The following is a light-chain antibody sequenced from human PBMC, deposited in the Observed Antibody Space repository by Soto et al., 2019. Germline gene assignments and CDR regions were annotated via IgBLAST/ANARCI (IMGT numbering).Light chain of an antibody. Sequence: QSALTQPPSASGSPGQSVTISCTGTSSDVGGYNYVSWYQQHPGKAPKLMIYDVTERPSGVPDRFSGSKSGNTASLTISGLQAEDEADYYCCSYAGSYTYVFGTGTKVTVL. CDR2: DVT. CDR3: CSYAGSYTYV. V-gene: IGLV2-11*01. J-gene: IGLJ1*01. CDR1: SSDVGGYNY.